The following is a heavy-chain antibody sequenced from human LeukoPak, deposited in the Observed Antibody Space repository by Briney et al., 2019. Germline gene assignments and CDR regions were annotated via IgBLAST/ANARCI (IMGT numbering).Heavy chain of an antibody. CDR1: GFSLSNYG. V-gene: IGHV3-33*01. Sequence: GGSLRLSCAASGFSLSNYGMHWVRQDPGKGLEWVAALLYDGNTKHYADSVRGRFTISRDISKNTFYLQMNSLTAEDTAVYYCARDHRPEIQYYYMDVWGKGTTIAVSS. CDR3: ARDHRPEIQYYYMDV. CDR2: LLYDGNTK. D-gene: IGHD1-14*01. J-gene: IGHJ6*03.